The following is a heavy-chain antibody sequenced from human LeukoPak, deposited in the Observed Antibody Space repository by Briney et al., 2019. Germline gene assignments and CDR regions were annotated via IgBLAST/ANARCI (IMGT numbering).Heavy chain of an antibody. CDR1: GGSISSSSYY. CDR3: ARGDGYKNYFDY. Sequence: SETLSLTCTVSGGSISSSSYYWGWIRQPPGKGLEWIGSIYYSGSTYYNPSLKSRVTISVDKSKNQFSLKLSSVTAADTAVYYCARGDGYKNYFDYWGQGTLVTVSS. V-gene: IGHV4-39*07. CDR2: IYYSGST. J-gene: IGHJ4*02. D-gene: IGHD5-24*01.